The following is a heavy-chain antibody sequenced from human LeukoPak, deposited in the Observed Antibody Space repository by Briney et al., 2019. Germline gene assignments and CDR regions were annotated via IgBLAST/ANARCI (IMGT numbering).Heavy chain of an antibody. D-gene: IGHD3-10*01. CDR2: ISPNSGGT. Sequence: ASVKVSCKASGYTFTDYYMHWVRQAPGQGLEWMGWISPNSGGTYYAQKFQGRVTMTRDTSISTAYMELSSLRSDDTAVYYCARVYYFGSGSYPLHYFDYWGQGTLVTVSS. CDR3: ARVYYFGSGSYPLHYFDY. V-gene: IGHV1-2*02. CDR1: GYTFTDYY. J-gene: IGHJ4*02.